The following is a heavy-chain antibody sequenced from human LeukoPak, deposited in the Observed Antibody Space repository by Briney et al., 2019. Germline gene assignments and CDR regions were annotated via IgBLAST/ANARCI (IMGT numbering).Heavy chain of an antibody. V-gene: IGHV3-74*01. CDR2: INTDGSSTDNT. D-gene: IGHD3-22*01. Sequence: GGSLRLSCAASGFTFSYYWMHWVRQAPGKGLEWVSRINTDGSSTDNTSYAGSVKGRFTISRDNAKNTLYLQMNSLRAEDTAVYFCARGDSRLVDTSAYYRDALDLWGQGTMVTVSS. CDR1: GFTFSYYW. CDR3: ARGDSRLVDTSAYYRDALDL. J-gene: IGHJ3*01.